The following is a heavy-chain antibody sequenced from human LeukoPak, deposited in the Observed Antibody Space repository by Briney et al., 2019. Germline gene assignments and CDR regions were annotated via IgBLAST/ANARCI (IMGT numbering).Heavy chain of an antibody. CDR3: ARGDCSSTNCYVGYYYYMDV. Sequence: GGSLRLSCAASGFTFTDYYMNWVRQAPGKGLEWVLYMSSSGSIKYYADSVKGRFIISRDNAKNSLFLEMNSLRAEDTAVYYCARGDCSSTNCYVGYYYYMDVWGKGTTVTVSS. V-gene: IGHV3-11*01. D-gene: IGHD2-2*01. CDR1: GFTFTDYY. J-gene: IGHJ6*03. CDR2: MSSSGSIK.